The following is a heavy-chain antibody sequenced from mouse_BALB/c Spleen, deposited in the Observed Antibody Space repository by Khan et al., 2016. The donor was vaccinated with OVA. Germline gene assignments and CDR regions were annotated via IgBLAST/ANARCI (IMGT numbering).Heavy chain of an antibody. J-gene: IGHJ3*01. CDR2: ISSGSSYT. V-gene: IGHV5-6*01. Sequence: EVQLVESGGDLVKPGGSLKLSCAASGFTFSTYGMSWVSQTPAKKLEWVATISSGSSYTYYQDSVKGRFTITRDNAKTTLNLQMRSMKSADTAMYYWARLAYYYNSEAFAYRGQGTLVTVSA. D-gene: IGHD1-1*01. CDR3: ARLAYYYNSEAFAY. CDR1: GFTFSTYG.